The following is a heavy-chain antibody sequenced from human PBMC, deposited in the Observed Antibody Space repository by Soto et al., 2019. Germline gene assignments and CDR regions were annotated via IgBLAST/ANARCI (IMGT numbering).Heavy chain of an antibody. CDR3: AKVSLVYYDSSGYYYDY. CDR1: GFTFSSYA. V-gene: IGHV3-23*01. Sequence: GGSLRLSCAASGFTFSSYAMSWVRQAPGKGLEWVSAISGSGGSTYYADSVKGRFTISRDNSKNTLYLQMNSLRAEDTAVYYCAKVSLVYYDSSGYYYDYWGQGTLVTVSS. D-gene: IGHD3-22*01. J-gene: IGHJ4*02. CDR2: ISGSGGST.